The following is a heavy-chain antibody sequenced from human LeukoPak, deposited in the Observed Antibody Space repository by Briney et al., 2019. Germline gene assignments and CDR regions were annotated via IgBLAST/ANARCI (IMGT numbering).Heavy chain of an antibody. Sequence: PGGSLRLSCVASGFIFSNYDMRWVRQAPGKGLEWVSAISGSGGSTYYADSVKGRFTISRDNSKNTLYLQMNSLRAEDTAVYYCAKDQNVLRFFLFDYWGQGTLVTVSS. V-gene: IGHV3-23*01. J-gene: IGHJ4*02. D-gene: IGHD3-3*01. CDR3: AKDQNVLRFFLFDY. CDR1: GFIFSNYD. CDR2: ISGSGGST.